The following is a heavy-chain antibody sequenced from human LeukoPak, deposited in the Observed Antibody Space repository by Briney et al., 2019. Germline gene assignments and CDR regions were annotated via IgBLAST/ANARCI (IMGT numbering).Heavy chain of an antibody. CDR1: GFTFSDSY. J-gene: IGHJ1*01. Sequence: GGSLRLSCAASGFTFSDSYMSWIRQSPGKGLEWVSHISNSGHIIYYADSVKGRFSISRDNVKISLYLQMNSLRAEDTAVYYCARTRGPLLPEHWGQGTLVTVSS. D-gene: IGHD3-22*01. CDR2: ISNSGHII. CDR3: ARTRGPLLPEH. V-gene: IGHV3-11*04.